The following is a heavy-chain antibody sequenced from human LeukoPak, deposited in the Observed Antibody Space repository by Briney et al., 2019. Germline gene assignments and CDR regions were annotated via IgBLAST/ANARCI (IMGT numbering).Heavy chain of an antibody. CDR2: ISAYNGST. CDR1: GYTFTSYG. D-gene: IGHD2-2*01. J-gene: IGHJ4*02. Sequence: GASVKVSCKASGYTFTSYGISWVRQAPGQGLEWMGWISAYNGSTNYAQKLQGRVTMTTDTSTSTAYMELRSLRSDDTAVYYCARDGCSSTSCSTDLDYWGQGTLVTVSS. V-gene: IGHV1-18*01. CDR3: ARDGCSSTSCSTDLDY.